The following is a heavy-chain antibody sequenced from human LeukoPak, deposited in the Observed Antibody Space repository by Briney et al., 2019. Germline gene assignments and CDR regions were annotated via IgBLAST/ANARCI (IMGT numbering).Heavy chain of an antibody. Sequence: GGSLRLSCAASGFTFSSYSMNWVRQAPGKGLEWVSSISSSSSYIYYADSVKGRFTISRDNAKNSLYLQMNSLRAEDTAVYYCARVGVGATGHFDYWGQGTLVTVSS. D-gene: IGHD1-26*01. CDR1: GFTFSSYS. J-gene: IGHJ4*02. V-gene: IGHV3-21*01. CDR3: ARVGVGATGHFDY. CDR2: ISSSSSYI.